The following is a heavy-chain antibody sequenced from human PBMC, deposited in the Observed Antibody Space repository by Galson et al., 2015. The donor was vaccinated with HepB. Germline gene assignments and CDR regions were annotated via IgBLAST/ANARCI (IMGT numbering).Heavy chain of an antibody. Sequence: CAISGDSVSSNSAAWTWIRQSPSRGLEWLGRTYYRFKWFSDYAESVKSRIAINPDTSKNQFSLQLNSVTPEDTAVYYCARDMVQGVTRYYFDYWGQGTLVTVSS. J-gene: IGHJ4*02. CDR2: TYYRFKWFS. CDR1: GDSVSSNSAA. CDR3: ARDMVQGVTRYYFDY. D-gene: IGHD3-10*01. V-gene: IGHV6-1*01.